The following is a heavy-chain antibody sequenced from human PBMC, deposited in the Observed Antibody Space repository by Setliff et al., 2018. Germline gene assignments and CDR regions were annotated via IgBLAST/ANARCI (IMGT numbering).Heavy chain of an antibody. CDR3: ARGPPRIVVPSTKAWFDP. J-gene: IGHJ5*02. Sequence: LSLTCAVYGGSFSDYYWSWIRQPPGKGLEWIGEINHSGDTNYNPSLESRLTISVDTSKNQFSLKLSSVTAADTAVYYCARGPPRIVVPSTKAWFDPWGQGTLVTVSS. D-gene: IGHD2-2*01. CDR2: INHSGDT. CDR1: GGSFSDYY. V-gene: IGHV4-34*01.